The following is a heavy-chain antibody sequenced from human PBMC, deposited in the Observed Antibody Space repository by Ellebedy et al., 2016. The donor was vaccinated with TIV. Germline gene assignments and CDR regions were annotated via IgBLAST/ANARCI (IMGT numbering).Heavy chain of an antibody. CDR1: GFTFDDYS. V-gene: IGHV3-20*04. D-gene: IGHD2-21*02. CDR3: ARSGVVTAIRYNCFDP. Sequence: PGGSLRLSCAASGFTFDDYSMHWVRQAPGKGLEWVATINWNGNSIAYAASVRGRFTISRDNAKNSLYLQMESLRDEDTAVYYCARSGVVTAIRYNCFDPWGQGTLVTVSS. J-gene: IGHJ5*02. CDR2: INWNGNSI.